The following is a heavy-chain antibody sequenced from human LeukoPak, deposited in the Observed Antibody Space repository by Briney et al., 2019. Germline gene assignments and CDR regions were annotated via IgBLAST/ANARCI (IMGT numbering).Heavy chain of an antibody. D-gene: IGHD1-20*01. CDR1: GYTLTELS. CDR2: FDPEDGET. V-gene: IGHV1-24*01. Sequence: ASVKVSCKVSGYTLTELSMHWVRQAPGKGLEWMGGFDPEDGETIYAQKFQGRVTMTEDTSTDTAYMELSSLRSEDTAVYYCATSYNWKNWFDPWGQGILVTVSS. CDR3: ATSYNWKNWFDP. J-gene: IGHJ5*02.